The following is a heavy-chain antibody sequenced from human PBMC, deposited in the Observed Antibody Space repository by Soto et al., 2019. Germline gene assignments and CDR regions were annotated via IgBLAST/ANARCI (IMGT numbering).Heavy chain of an antibody. CDR1: GFTFSSYG. D-gene: IGHD3-3*01. Sequence: QVQLVESGGGVVQPGRSLRLSCAASGFTFSSYGMHWVRQAPGKGLEWVAVISHDGSNKYYADSVKGRFTISRDSSKNTLYLQMNSLRAEDTAVYYCAKVPAILGVVIIPPGYWGQGTLVTVSS. V-gene: IGHV3-30*18. CDR2: ISHDGSNK. CDR3: AKVPAILGVVIIPPGY. J-gene: IGHJ4*02.